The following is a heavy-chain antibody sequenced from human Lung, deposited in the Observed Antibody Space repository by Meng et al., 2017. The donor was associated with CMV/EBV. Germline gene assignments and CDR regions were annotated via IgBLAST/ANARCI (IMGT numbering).Heavy chain of an antibody. CDR2: ISTNTGTP. J-gene: IGHJ5*02. CDR1: GYTFSTYT. Sequence: QVQLVKSGSELKKPGASVKVSCKASGYTFSTYTINWVRQAHGRGLEWMGWISTNTGTPTYNQGFTGRFVFSLDTSVSTAYLQISSLKAEDTAVYYCARGGNFDPWGQGTLVTVSS. D-gene: IGHD2/OR15-2a*01. CDR3: ARGGNFDP. V-gene: IGHV7-4-1*02.